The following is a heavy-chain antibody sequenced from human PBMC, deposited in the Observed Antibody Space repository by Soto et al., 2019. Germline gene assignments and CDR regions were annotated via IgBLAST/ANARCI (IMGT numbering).Heavy chain of an antibody. CDR2: IYYSGST. Sequence: SETLSLTCTVSCGSISNYYWSWIRQPPGKGLEWIGYIYYSGSTNYNPSLKSRVTISVDTSKNQFSLRLSSVTAADTAVYYCARVRLSYYFDYWGQGTLVTVSS. D-gene: IGHD2-21*02. J-gene: IGHJ4*02. CDR1: CGSISNYY. V-gene: IGHV4-59*01. CDR3: ARVRLSYYFDY.